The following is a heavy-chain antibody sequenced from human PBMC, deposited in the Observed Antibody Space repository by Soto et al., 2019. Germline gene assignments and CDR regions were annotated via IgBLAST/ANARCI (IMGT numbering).Heavy chain of an antibody. CDR3: FNVAFGY. J-gene: IGHJ4*02. V-gene: IGHV3-7*01. CDR1: GFSFSSNW. CDR2: INQDGSEK. Sequence: GGSLRLSCTASGFSFSSNWMSGVRQAPGKGPEWVANINQDGSEKYCADSVKGRFTISRDNAKNSLYLQMDSLRVEDTALYYCFNVAFGYWGRGTLVTVSS.